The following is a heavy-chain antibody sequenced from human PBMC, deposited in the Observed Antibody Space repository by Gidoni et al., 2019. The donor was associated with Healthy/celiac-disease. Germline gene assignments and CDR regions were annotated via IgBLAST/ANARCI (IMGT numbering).Heavy chain of an antibody. CDR3: ARDKAAAGHYYGMDV. D-gene: IGHD6-13*01. Sequence: EVQLVESGGGLVQPGGSLRLSCAASGFTFSSYWMSWVRQAPGKGLEWVANIKQDGSEKYYVDSVKGRFTISRDNAKNSLYLQMNSLRAEDTAVYYCARDKAAAGHYYGMDVWGQGTTVTVSS. J-gene: IGHJ6*02. CDR1: GFTFSSYW. CDR2: IKQDGSEK. V-gene: IGHV3-7*03.